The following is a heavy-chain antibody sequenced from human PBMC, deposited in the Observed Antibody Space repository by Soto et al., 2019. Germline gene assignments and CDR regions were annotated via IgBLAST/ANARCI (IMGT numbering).Heavy chain of an antibody. CDR1: GGSITGGSISSYY. Sequence: SETLSLTCTVSGGSITGGSISSYYWGWMRQPPGKGLEWIASFFIGGNTYYNPSLKSRVTISVDTSKNQFSLKLSSVTAADTAVYYCAREGAAAGTLFAFDIWGQGTMVTVSS. CDR2: FFIGGNT. D-gene: IGHD6-13*01. V-gene: IGHV4-39*07. CDR3: AREGAAAGTLFAFDI. J-gene: IGHJ3*02.